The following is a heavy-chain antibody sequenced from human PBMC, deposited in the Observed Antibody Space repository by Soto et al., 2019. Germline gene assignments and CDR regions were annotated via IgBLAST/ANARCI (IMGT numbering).Heavy chain of an antibody. CDR3: ARGRYGDY. CDR2: ISAHNGNT. V-gene: IGHV1-18*01. Sequence: QVHLVQSGAEVKKPGASVKVSCKASGYTFTSYGITWVRQAPGQGLEWMGWISAHNGNTDYAQKLQGRVIVTRDTSTSTAYMELRSRISDDTAVYDCARGRYGDYWGQGALVTVSS. CDR1: GYTFTSYG. J-gene: IGHJ4*02. D-gene: IGHD1-1*01.